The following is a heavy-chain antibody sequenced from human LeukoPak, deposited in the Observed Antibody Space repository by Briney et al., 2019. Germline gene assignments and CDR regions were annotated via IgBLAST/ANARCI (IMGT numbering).Heavy chain of an antibody. D-gene: IGHD5-18*01. Sequence: SETLSLTCTVSGYSISSGYCWGWIRQPPGKGLEWIGSIYHSGSTYYDPSLKSRVTISVDTSKNQFSLKLSSVTAADTAVYYCARGLVDTAMAPDYWGQGTLVTVSS. CDR2: IYHSGST. CDR3: ARGLVDTAMAPDY. J-gene: IGHJ4*02. V-gene: IGHV4-38-2*02. CDR1: GYSISSGYC.